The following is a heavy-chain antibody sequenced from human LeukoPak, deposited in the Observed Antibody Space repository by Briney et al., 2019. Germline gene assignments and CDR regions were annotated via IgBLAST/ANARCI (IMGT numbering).Heavy chain of an antibody. CDR2: TSAYNGNT. V-gene: IGHV1-18*01. CDR3: ARVEQWLARGTEDF. CDR1: GYTFTSYG. J-gene: IGHJ4*02. Sequence: ASVKVSCKASGYTFTSYGISWVRQAPGQGLEWMGWTSAYNGNTNYAQKRQGRVTMTTDTSTSTVYMELRSLRSDDTAVYYCARVEQWLARGTEDFWGQGTLVTVSS. D-gene: IGHD6-19*01.